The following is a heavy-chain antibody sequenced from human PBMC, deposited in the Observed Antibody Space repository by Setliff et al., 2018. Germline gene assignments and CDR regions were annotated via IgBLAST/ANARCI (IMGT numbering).Heavy chain of an antibody. CDR2: IFPGDSDT. V-gene: IGHV5-51*01. D-gene: IGHD2-2*01. CDR3: ARHGGYCSSTSCYFAHYFYGLDV. CDR1: GYNFTNYW. Sequence: GESLKISCETSGYNFTNYWIGWVRQMPGKGLEWMGIIFPGDSDTRYSPSFQGQVTISADKSISTAYLQWSSLKASDTAMYYCARHGGYCSSTSCYFAHYFYGLDVWGQGTTVTV. J-gene: IGHJ6*02.